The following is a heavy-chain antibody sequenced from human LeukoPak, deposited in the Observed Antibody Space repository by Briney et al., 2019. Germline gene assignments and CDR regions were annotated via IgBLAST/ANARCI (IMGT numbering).Heavy chain of an antibody. Sequence: SETLSLTCAVYGGSFSGYYWSWIRQPPGKGLEWIGEINHSGSTNYNPSLKSRVTISVDTSKNQFSLKLSSVTAADTAVYYCARTSGSYFGETFDYWGQGTLVTVSS. D-gene: IGHD1-26*01. V-gene: IGHV4-34*01. CDR1: GGSFSGYY. CDR3: ARTSGSYFGETFDY. CDR2: INHSGST. J-gene: IGHJ4*02.